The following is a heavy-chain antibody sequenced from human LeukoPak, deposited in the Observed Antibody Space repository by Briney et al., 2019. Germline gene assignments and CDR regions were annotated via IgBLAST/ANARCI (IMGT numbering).Heavy chain of an antibody. V-gene: IGHV3-21*01. Sequence: GGSLRLSCAASGFTFSSYNMNWVRQAPGKGLEGVSSISSSSSYIYYADSVKGRFTISRDNAKNSLYLQMNSLRAEDTAVYYCARDYDFWSFIGYFDLWGRGTLVTVSS. D-gene: IGHD3-3*01. J-gene: IGHJ2*01. CDR3: ARDYDFWSFIGYFDL. CDR1: GFTFSSYN. CDR2: ISSSSSYI.